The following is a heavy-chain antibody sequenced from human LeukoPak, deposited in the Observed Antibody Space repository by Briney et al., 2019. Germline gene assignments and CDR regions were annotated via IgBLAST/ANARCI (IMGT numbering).Heavy chain of an antibody. CDR2: IYPSGGST. CDR1: GYTLTRYY. J-gene: IGHJ4*02. D-gene: IGHD3-10*01. Sequence: ASVKVSCKASGYTLTRYYMHWVRQAPGQGLEWMGIIYPSGGSTSYAQKFPGRVTITTETSTSTVYMTLSSRTSEDTAVYCCTGQIGESSNGGYYFDYWGQGTLVTVSS. CDR3: TGQIGESSNGGYYFDY. V-gene: IGHV1-46*01.